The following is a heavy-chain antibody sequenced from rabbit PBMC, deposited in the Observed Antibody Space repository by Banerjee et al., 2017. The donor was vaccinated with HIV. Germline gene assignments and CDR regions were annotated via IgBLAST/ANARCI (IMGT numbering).Heavy chain of an antibody. CDR2: IYTGSGST. CDR3: ARDYINGYTDYVFNL. Sequence: QEQLVESGGGLVQPGGSLKLSCKASGFDFSGCMCWVRQAPGKGPEWIACIYTGSGSTYYASWAKGRFTISKTSSTTVTLQMTSLTAADTATYFCARDYINGYTDYVFNLWGPGTLVTVS. D-gene: IGHD6-1*01. V-gene: IGHV1S45*01. J-gene: IGHJ4*01. CDR1: GFDFSGC.